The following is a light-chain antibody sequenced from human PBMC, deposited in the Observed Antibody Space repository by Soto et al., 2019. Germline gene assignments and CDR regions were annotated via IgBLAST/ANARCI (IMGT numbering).Light chain of an antibody. CDR3: QQYNNWPLMYT. J-gene: IGKJ2*01. Sequence: EIVMTQSPATLSVSPGERATLSSRASQSVSSNLAWYQQKPGQAPRLLIYGASTRATGIPARFSGSGSGTEFTLTLSSLQSEDFAVYYCQQYNNWPLMYTFGQGTKLEIK. CDR1: QSVSSN. CDR2: GAS. V-gene: IGKV3-15*01.